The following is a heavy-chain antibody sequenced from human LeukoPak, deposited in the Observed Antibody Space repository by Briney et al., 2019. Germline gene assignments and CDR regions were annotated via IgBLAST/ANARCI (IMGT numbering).Heavy chain of an antibody. Sequence: SGGSLRLSCAASGFVFSTYAMSWVRQAPGKGPEWVSAISTSGDSTYYADSVKGRFTISRGNSKNTVYLQMNSLRGEDTAVYSCARTRRSGYYTGSFDPWGQGTLVIVSS. V-gene: IGHV3-23*01. D-gene: IGHD2/OR15-2a*01. CDR2: ISTSGDST. CDR3: ARTRRSGYYTGSFDP. CDR1: GFVFSTYA. J-gene: IGHJ5*02.